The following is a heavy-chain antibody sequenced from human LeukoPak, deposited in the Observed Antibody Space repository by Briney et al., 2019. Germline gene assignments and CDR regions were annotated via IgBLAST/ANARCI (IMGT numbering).Heavy chain of an antibody. CDR3: ARHRWELDGMDV. CDR1: GGSIVSHY. D-gene: IGHD1-26*01. Sequence: SETLSLTCTVSGGSIVSHYWNWIRQPAGRGLEWIGRFYASGTTNTSPSLKSRVTMSVDTSKNQFSLKLSSVTAADTAVYYCARHRWELDGMDVWGQGTTVTVSS. CDR2: FYASGTT. V-gene: IGHV4-4*07. J-gene: IGHJ6*02.